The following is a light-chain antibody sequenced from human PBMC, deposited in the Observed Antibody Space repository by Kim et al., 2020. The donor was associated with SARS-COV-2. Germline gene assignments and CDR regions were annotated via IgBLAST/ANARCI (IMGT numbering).Light chain of an antibody. CDR1: QSVSSSN. CDR2: GAS. Sequence: EIVLTQSPGTLSLSPGQRVTLSCRASQSVSSSNLAWYQQKPGQAPRLLIYGASSRATGIPDRFSGSGSGTDFTLTINRLEPEDFAVYYCQQYHSSRPLTFGGGTKLEIK. V-gene: IGKV3-20*01. J-gene: IGKJ4*01. CDR3: QQYHSSRPLT.